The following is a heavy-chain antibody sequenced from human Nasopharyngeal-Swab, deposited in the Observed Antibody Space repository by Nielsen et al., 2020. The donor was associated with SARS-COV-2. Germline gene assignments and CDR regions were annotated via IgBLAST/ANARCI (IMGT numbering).Heavy chain of an antibody. V-gene: IGHV3-23*01. CDR3: AKKNHYDFWAQYVMDV. CDR1: GFTFSNYA. Sequence: GGSLRLSCADSGFTFSNYAMSWVRQAPGKGLEWVSGISGSGYSTYYAGSVKGRFTISRDNSKNTLYLQMHSLRAEDTAVYYCAKKNHYDFWAQYVMDVWGQGTTVTVSS. D-gene: IGHD3-3*01. CDR2: ISGSGYST. J-gene: IGHJ6*02.